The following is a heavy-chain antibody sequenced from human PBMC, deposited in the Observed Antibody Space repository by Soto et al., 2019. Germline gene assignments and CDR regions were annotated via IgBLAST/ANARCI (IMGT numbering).Heavy chain of an antibody. CDR1: GFTFSAFG. V-gene: IGHV3-30*18. D-gene: IGHD3-16*02. CDR3: GKYIVHYYYGMDV. CDR2: ISYDGSHQ. J-gene: IGHJ6*02. Sequence: QVQLVESGGGVVQPGTSLRLSCAASGFTFSAFGIHWVRQAPGKGLEWLAVISYDGSHQYYAESVKGRFTISRDNSKNTLFLQMNSLRVEDTAVYYCGKYIVHYYYGMDVWGQGTTVTVSS.